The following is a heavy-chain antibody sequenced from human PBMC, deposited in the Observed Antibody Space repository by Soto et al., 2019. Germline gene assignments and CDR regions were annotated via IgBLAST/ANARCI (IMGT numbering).Heavy chain of an antibody. CDR3: ASAPGIAAAGTFDY. D-gene: IGHD6-13*01. V-gene: IGHV3-30-3*01. CDR1: GFPFSSYA. J-gene: IGHJ4*02. Sequence: PGGSLRLSCAASGFPFSSYAMHWVRQAPGKGLDRVAVISYDGSNKYYADSVKGRFTISRDNSKNTLYLQMNSLRAEDTAVYYCASAPGIAAAGTFDYWGQGTLVTVSS. CDR2: ISYDGSNK.